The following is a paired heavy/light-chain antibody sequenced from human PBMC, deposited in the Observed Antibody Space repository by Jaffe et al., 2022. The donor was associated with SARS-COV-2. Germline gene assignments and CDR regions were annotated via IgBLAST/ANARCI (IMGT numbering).Light chain of an antibody. J-gene: IGKJ1*01. CDR1: QGIRDD. CDR2: AAS. V-gene: IGKV1-17*01. CDR3: LQHNSFPWT. Sequence: DIQMTQSPSSLSASVGDRVTIACRASQGIRDDLGWYQQKPGKAPKRLIFAASSLQSGVPSRFSGRGSGTEFTLTISSLQPEDFATYYCLQHNSFPWTFGQGTKVEFK.
Heavy chain of an antibody. CDR3: ARSACSAGSCYSPDF. CDR1: GFTFSTYA. V-gene: IGHV3-30*09. D-gene: IGHD2-15*01. CDR2: ISNDGINK. Sequence: QVQLVESGGGVVQPGRSLRLSCAASGFTFSTYAMHWIRQAPGKGLEWVAIISNDGINKYSADSVKGRFAISRDNSKNTLYLQMNSLSAEDTAVYYCARSACSAGSCYSPDFWGQGTLVTVSS. J-gene: IGHJ4*02.